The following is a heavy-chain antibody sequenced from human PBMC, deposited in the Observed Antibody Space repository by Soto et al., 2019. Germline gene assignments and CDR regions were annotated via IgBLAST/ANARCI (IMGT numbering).Heavy chain of an antibody. V-gene: IGHV4-34*01. J-gene: IGHJ5*02. Sequence: PSETLSLTCAVYGGSFSGYYWSWIRQPPGKGLEWIGEINHSGSTNYNPSLKSRVTISVDTSKNQFSLKLSSVTAADTAVYYCAGSYYDFWSGYYGEFTWFDPWGQGTLVTVSS. CDR1: GGSFSGYY. D-gene: IGHD3-3*01. CDR2: INHSGST. CDR3: AGSYYDFWSGYYGEFTWFDP.